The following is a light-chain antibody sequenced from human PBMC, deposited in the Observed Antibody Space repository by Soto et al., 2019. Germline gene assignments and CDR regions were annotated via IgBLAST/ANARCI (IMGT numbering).Light chain of an antibody. CDR3: CSYAGRYTPYV. CDR2: DVT. J-gene: IGLJ1*01. Sequence: SAVSQPRSVSGSPGQSITICCSGTSRDGGGYNYVSWYQQHPGKAPTLIIYDVTKRPSGVPDRFSGSKSGNTASLTISGLQAEDEADYYCCSYAGRYTPYVFATGTKATVL. CDR1: SRDGGGYNY. V-gene: IGLV2-11*01.